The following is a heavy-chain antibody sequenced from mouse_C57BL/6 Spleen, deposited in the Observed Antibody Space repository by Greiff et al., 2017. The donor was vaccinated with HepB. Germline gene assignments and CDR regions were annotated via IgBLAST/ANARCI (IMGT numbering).Heavy chain of an antibody. CDR3: ARHGHYGSSPDY. V-gene: IGHV5-6*02. CDR1: GFTFSSYG. Sequence: EVMLVESGGDLVKPGGSLKLSCAASGFTFSSYGMSWVRQTPDKRLEWVATISSGGSYTYYPDSVKGRFTISRDNAKNTLYLQMSSLKSEDTAMYYCARHGHYGSSPDYWGQGTTLTVSS. J-gene: IGHJ2*01. CDR2: ISSGGSYT. D-gene: IGHD1-1*01.